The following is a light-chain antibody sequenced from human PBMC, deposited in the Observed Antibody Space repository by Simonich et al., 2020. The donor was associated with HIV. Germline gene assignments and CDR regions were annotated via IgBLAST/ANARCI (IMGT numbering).Light chain of an antibody. Sequence: QSALTQPASVSGSPGPSITIPCPGTSSDVGSYNLVSWYQQHPGKAPKVMIYEGSERPAGVSNRFSGSKSDNTASLTISGLQAEDEADYYCCSYAGSSTWVFGGGTKVTVL. CDR1: SSDVGSYNL. V-gene: IGLV2-23*01. CDR3: CSYAGSSTWV. CDR2: EGS. J-gene: IGLJ3*02.